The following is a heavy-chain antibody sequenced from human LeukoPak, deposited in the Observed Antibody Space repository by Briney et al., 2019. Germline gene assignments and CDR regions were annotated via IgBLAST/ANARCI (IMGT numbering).Heavy chain of an antibody. D-gene: IGHD5-18*01. V-gene: IGHV4-39*01. CDR2: IYYSGST. J-gene: IGHJ4*02. Sequence: SETLSLTCTVSGGSISSSSYYWGWIRQPPGKGLEWIGSIYYSGSTYYNPSIKSRVTISVDTSKNQFSLKLSSVTAADTAVYYCARGGYDYWGQGTLVTVSS. CDR1: GGSISSSSYY. CDR3: ARGGYDY.